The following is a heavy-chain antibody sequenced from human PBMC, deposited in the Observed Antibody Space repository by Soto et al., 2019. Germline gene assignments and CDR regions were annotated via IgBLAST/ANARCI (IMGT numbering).Heavy chain of an antibody. D-gene: IGHD1-26*01. CDR1: GGSISSGGYS. Sequence: PSETLSLTCAVSGGSISSGGYSWSWIRQPPGKGLEWIGYIYHSGSTYYNPSLKSRVTISVDRSKNQFSLKLSSVTAADTAVYYCAREADGIVGERYFDYWSQGTLVTVS. J-gene: IGHJ4*02. V-gene: IGHV4-30-2*01. CDR3: AREADGIVGERYFDY. CDR2: IYHSGST.